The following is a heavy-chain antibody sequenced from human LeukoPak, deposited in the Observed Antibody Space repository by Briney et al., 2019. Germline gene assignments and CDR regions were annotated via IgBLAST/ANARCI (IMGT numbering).Heavy chain of an antibody. J-gene: IGHJ4*02. V-gene: IGHV4-59*01. CDR3: ARDRGGSYNHFDS. Sequence: SETLSLTCIVSGGSISGSYWNWIRQPPGKGLEWIGYIFYSGSTNYNPSLKSRVIISVDTSKNQFSLKLSSVTAADTAVYYCARDRGGSYNHFDSWGQGTLVTVSS. CDR2: IFYSGST. CDR1: GGSISGSY. D-gene: IGHD1-26*01.